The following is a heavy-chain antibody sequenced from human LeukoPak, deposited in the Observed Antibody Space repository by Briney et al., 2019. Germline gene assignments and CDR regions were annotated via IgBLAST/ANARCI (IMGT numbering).Heavy chain of an antibody. Sequence: SGGSLRLSCAAAGFRFSSYRMNWVRQATGKGLEWVSSISSSSSYIYHADSVKGRFTISRDNAKNSLYLQMNSLRAEDTAVYYCARDAIFDIWGQGTVVTVSS. V-gene: IGHV3-21*01. CDR2: ISSSSSYI. D-gene: IGHD2-2*01. CDR3: ARDAIFDI. CDR1: GFRFSSYR. J-gene: IGHJ3*02.